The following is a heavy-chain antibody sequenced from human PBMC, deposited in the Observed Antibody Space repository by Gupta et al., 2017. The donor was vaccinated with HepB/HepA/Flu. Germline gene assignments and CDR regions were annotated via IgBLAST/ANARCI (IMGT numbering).Heavy chain of an antibody. Sequence: EVKLVESGGGLVQPGNSLRLSCAASGFTFDDYDMHWVRQAPGKGLEWVSGISWNTVAIGHADSVKGRFTTSRDNANSFVYLQMNSLRAEDTAVYYCAKALYSGSYISSGAFDLWGQGTRVTGSA. CDR2: ISWNTVAI. V-gene: IGHV3-9*01. D-gene: IGHD1-26*01. CDR1: GFTFDDYD. J-gene: IGHJ3*01. CDR3: AKALYSGSYISSGAFDL.